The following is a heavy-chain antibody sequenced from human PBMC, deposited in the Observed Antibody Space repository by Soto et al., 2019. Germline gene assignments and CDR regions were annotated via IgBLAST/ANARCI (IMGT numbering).Heavy chain of an antibody. D-gene: IGHD3-16*01. CDR3: ARHLWVAGSYYLDY. CDR1: GGSINTYY. V-gene: IGHV4-59*08. Sequence: SETLSLTCSVSGGSINTYYWSWIRQPPGRRLEWIGYIYSSGSTNYNPSLRSRVTMSVDTSKNQFSLKLSSVTAADTAVYYCARHLWVAGSYYLDYWGQGTLVTVSS. CDR2: IYSSGST. J-gene: IGHJ4*02.